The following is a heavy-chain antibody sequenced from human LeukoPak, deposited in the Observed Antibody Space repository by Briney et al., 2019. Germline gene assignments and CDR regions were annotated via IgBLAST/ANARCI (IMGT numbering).Heavy chain of an antibody. V-gene: IGHV7-4-1*02. D-gene: IGHD6-19*01. CDR3: AREHSSGWAGFDY. CDR2: INTNTGNP. CDR1: GYTFTGYY. J-gene: IGHJ4*02. Sequence: ASVKVSCKASGYTFTGYYMHWVRQAPGQGLEWMGWINTNTGNPTYAQGFTGRFVFSLDTSVSTAYLQISSLTAEDTAVYYCAREHSSGWAGFDYWGQGTLVTVSS.